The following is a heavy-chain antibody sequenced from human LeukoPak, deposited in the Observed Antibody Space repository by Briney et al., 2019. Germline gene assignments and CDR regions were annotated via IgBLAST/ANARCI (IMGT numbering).Heavy chain of an antibody. J-gene: IGHJ5*02. Sequence: PGGSLRLSCAASSGFTFSDYYMTWIRQAPGEGLEWISYISSSGSSIYYADSVKGRFTISRDNAKNSLYLQMNSLRAEDTAVYYCARGADAGGYNWFDPWGQGTLVTVSS. D-gene: IGHD1-26*01. CDR1: SGFTFSDYY. V-gene: IGHV3-11*01. CDR3: ARGADAGGYNWFDP. CDR2: ISSSGSSI.